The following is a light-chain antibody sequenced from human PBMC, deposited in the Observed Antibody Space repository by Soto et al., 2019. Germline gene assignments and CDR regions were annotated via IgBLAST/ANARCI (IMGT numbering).Light chain of an antibody. CDR1: QSIRTY. J-gene: IGKJ5*01. CDR2: AVS. V-gene: IGKV1-39*01. CDR3: QQYNNWPSIT. Sequence: DIQMTQSPSSLSASVGDRVTITCRASQSIRTYVNWYQQKPGKAPNLLIYAVSTLQTGVPSRFSGSGSGTDFTLTISSLQSEDFAVYYCQQYNNWPSITFGQGTRLEIK.